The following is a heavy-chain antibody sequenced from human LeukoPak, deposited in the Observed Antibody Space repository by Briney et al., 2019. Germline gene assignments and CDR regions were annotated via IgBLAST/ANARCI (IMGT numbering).Heavy chain of an antibody. CDR3: AREYCSSTSCLYDS. Sequence: GGSLRLSCASSEFTFSSYSMNWVRQAPGKGLEWVSYISSSSSTIYYAGSVKGRFTISRDKAKNSLYLQMNSLRAEDTAVYYCAREYCSSTSCLYDSWGQGTLVTVSS. CDR2: ISSSSSTI. CDR1: EFTFSSYS. D-gene: IGHD2-2*01. J-gene: IGHJ4*02. V-gene: IGHV3-48*01.